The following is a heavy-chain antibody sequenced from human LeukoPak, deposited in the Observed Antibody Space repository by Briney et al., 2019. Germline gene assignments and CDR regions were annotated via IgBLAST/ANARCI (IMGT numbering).Heavy chain of an antibody. V-gene: IGHV3-66*01. J-gene: IGHJ6*02. CDR3: ARDVHDIGDYEPYYYYGMDV. Sequence: GGSLRLSCAASGFTVSSNYMSWVRQAPGKGLEWVSVIYSGGSTYYADSVKGRFTISRDNSKNTLYLQMNSLRAEDTAVYYCARDVHDIGDYEPYYYYGMDVWGQGTTVTVSS. CDR2: IYSGGST. CDR1: GFTVSSNY. D-gene: IGHD4-17*01.